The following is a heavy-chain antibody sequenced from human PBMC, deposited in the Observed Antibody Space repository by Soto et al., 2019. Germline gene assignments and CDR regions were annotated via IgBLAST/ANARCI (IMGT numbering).Heavy chain of an antibody. CDR1: GCTFSSYA. CDR3: ARAWDYVWGRYRRRAWGREV. J-gene: IGHJ6*02. Sequence: ASVKVSCKASGCTFSSYAISWVRQAPGQGLEWMGGIIPIFGTANYAQKFQGRVTITADKSTSTAYMELSSLRSEDTAVYYCARAWDYVWGRYRRRAWGREVWGQGITVPVXS. CDR2: IIPIFGTA. D-gene: IGHD3-16*02. V-gene: IGHV1-69*06.